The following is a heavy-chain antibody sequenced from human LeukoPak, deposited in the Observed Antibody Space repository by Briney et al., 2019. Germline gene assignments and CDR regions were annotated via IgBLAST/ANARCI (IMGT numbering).Heavy chain of an antibody. V-gene: IGHV3-74*01. CDR2: INTDGSST. Sequence: GGSLRLSCAASGFTFSSYWMQWVRQAPGKGLVWVSRINTDGSSTGYADSVKGRFTVSRDNAKNTLYLQMNSLRAEDTAVYYCAREMTTSLDYWGQGTLVTVSS. D-gene: IGHD1-1*01. CDR1: GFTFSSYW. CDR3: AREMTTSLDY. J-gene: IGHJ4*02.